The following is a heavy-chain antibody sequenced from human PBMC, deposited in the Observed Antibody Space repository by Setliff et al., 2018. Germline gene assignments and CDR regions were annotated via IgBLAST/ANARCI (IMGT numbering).Heavy chain of an antibody. CDR1: GFAFSTYG. Sequence: LRLSCAASGFAFSTYGIHWVRHTPGKGLDWVASVRFDGSYKVYADSVKGRFTISRDNSENTLFLQMTSLRPEDTGIYYCAKVKKPLIRGSGFDYWGRGTLVTVSS. J-gene: IGHJ4*02. V-gene: IGHV3-30*02. CDR3: AKVKKPLIRGSGFDY. D-gene: IGHD2-8*01. CDR2: VRFDGSYK.